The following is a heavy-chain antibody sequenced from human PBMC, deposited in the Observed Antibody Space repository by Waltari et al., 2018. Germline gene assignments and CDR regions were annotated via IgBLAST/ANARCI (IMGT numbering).Heavy chain of an antibody. V-gene: IGHV1-2*06. D-gene: IGHD1-26*01. CDR3: ASHILGSYYPFDY. CDR1: GYTFTGYY. CDR2: SNPNSGGT. J-gene: IGHJ4*02. Sequence: QVQLVQSGAEVKKPGASVKVSCKASGYTFTGYYMHWVRQAPGQGLEWMGRSNPNSGGTNYAQKFQGRVTITRDTSISTAYMELSRLRADDTAVYYCASHILGSYYPFDYWGQGTLVTVSS.